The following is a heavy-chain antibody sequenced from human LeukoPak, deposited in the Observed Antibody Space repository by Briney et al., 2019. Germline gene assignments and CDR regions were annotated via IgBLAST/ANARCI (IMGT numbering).Heavy chain of an antibody. CDR3: ARRLPRITGNKLRLYNWFDP. CDR1: GGSFSGYY. Sequence: PSETLSLTCAVYGGSFSGYYWSWIRQPPGKGLEWIGEINHSGSTNYNPSLKSRVTISVDTSKNQFSLKLSSVTAADTAVYYCARRLPRITGNKLRLYNWFDPWGQGTLVTVSS. V-gene: IGHV4-34*01. CDR2: INHSGST. J-gene: IGHJ5*02. D-gene: IGHD1-20*01.